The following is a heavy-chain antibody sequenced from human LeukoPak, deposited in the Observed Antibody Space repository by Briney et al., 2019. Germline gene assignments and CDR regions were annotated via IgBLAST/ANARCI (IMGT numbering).Heavy chain of an antibody. CDR1: GDSYTSPY. CDR3: ASGIQWTGNNY. Sequence: SETLSLTCTVSGDSYTSPYWSWIRQPPGEGLEWVGSFFSNGKTYYNPSLNNRLIISGDTSKNQFSLTLTSATAADTAVYYCASGIQWTGNNYWGQGTLVTVSS. V-gene: IGHV4-59*11. CDR2: FFSNGKT. J-gene: IGHJ4*02. D-gene: IGHD3/OR15-3a*01.